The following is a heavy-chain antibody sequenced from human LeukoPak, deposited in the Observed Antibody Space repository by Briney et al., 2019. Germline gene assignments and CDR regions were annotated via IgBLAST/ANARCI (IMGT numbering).Heavy chain of an antibody. CDR3: TRGRQWLVNNWFDS. Sequence: GGSLRLSCAASGFTFSSYAIHWVRQPPGKGLEYVSGISSSGVNTSYANGLKARFTISRDNSKNTLYLQMGSLTAEDTAMYYCTRGRQWLVNNWFDSWGQGTLVTVSS. CDR1: GFTFSSYA. CDR2: ISSSGVNT. V-gene: IGHV3-64*01. D-gene: IGHD6-19*01. J-gene: IGHJ5*01.